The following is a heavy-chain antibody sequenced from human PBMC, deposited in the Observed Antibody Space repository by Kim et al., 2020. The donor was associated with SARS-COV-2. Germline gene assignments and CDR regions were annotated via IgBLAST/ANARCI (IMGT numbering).Heavy chain of an antibody. CDR3: ARDRNFNWYTGWFDP. V-gene: IGHV4-34*01. CDR2: VNHSGST. CDR1: GGSFRVEY. J-gene: IGHJ5*02. D-gene: IGHD1-1*01. Sequence: SETLSLTCAVYGGSFRVEYWRGSLRPPGGGLEWIGEVNHSGSTNYNPALQSRVPITVATSRNQFSLIVTSVTAADTAVDYCARDRNFNWYTGWFDPWGQGTLVTVSS.